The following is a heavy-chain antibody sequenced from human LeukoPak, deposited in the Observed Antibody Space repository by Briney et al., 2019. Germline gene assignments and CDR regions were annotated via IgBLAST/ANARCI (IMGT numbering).Heavy chain of an antibody. CDR1: GYTFTGYY. CDR2: INPNSGGT. J-gene: IGHJ4*02. V-gene: IGHV1-2*02. CDR3: ARHYYDSSGYYYYFDY. D-gene: IGHD3-22*01. Sequence: ASVTVSCKASGYTFTGYYMHWVRQAPGQGLEWMGWINPNSGGTNYAQKFQGRVTMTRDTSISTAYMELSRLRSDDTAVYYCARHYYDSSGYYYYFDYWGQGTLVTVSS.